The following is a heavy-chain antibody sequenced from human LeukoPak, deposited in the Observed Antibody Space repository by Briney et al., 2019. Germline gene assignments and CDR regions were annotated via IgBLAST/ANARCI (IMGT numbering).Heavy chain of an antibody. CDR2: IYSGGST. J-gene: IGHJ4*02. CDR1: GFTVSSNY. D-gene: IGHD3-22*01. Sequence: GGSLRLSCAASGFTVSSNYMSWVRQAPGKGLEWVSVIYSGGSTYYADSVKGRFTISRDNSKNTLYLQMNSLRAEDTAVYYCAKNYGYYLYYFDYWGQGTLVTVSS. CDR3: AKNYGYYLYYFDY. V-gene: IGHV3-53*01.